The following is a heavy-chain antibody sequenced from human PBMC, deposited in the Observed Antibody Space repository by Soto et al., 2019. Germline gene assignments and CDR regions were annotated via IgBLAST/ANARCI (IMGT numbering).Heavy chain of an antibody. CDR3: AIDQKGGHCRGVSCHFWYGMDV. D-gene: IGHD2-15*01. CDR2: MSYDGSNK. J-gene: IGHJ6*02. Sequence: QVHLVESGGGVVQPGRSLRLSCTASGFTFSNYSIHWVRQAPGKGLEWVAVMSYDGSNKYYADSVKGRFTISRDNSKNTLYVLMNSQRAEDTAMYYCAIDQKGGHCRGVSCHFWYGMDVWGQGTTVTVS. V-gene: IGHV3-30-3*01. CDR1: GFTFSNYS.